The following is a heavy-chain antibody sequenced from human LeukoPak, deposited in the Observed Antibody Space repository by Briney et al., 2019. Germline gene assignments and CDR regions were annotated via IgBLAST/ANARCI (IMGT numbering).Heavy chain of an antibody. CDR1: GFTFSSHW. CDR3: ARDSNGAYYFDY. D-gene: IGHD4-17*01. Sequence: PGGSLRLSCVASGFTFSSHWMHWVRQVPGKGLEWVSVIYSGGSTYYADSVKGRFTISRDNSKNTLYLQMNSLRAEDTAVYYCARDSNGAYYFDYWGQGTLVTVSS. V-gene: IGHV3-53*01. CDR2: IYSGGST. J-gene: IGHJ4*02.